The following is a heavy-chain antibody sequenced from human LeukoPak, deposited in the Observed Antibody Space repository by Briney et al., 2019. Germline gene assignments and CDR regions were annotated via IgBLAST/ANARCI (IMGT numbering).Heavy chain of an antibody. Sequence: SETLSLTCAVYGWSLSNYYWSWIRQPPGKGLEWIGEINDSGRINYNPSLMSRVTISVDTSKNQFSLRLTSVTARDTAVYYCARRWNYGRNYYIDVWGKGATVSVSS. CDR2: INDSGRI. J-gene: IGHJ6*03. CDR1: GWSLSNYY. D-gene: IGHD1-7*01. V-gene: IGHV4-34*01. CDR3: ARRWNYGRNYYIDV.